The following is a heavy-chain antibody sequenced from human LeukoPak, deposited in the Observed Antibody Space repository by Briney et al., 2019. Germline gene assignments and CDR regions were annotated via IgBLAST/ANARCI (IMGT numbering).Heavy chain of an antibody. CDR3: ARDLGLKYGSGTYKFDP. Sequence: GRSLRLSCAAYGFSFSTYGMHWVRQTPGKGLEWLAVIWSDGGSQYYADSVRGRFSISRDMTNNTLYLQMNRLGVDDTGLYYCARDLGLKYGSGTYKFDPWGQGTLVIVSS. V-gene: IGHV3-33*08. CDR2: IWSDGGSQ. D-gene: IGHD3-10*01. J-gene: IGHJ5*02. CDR1: GFSFSTYG.